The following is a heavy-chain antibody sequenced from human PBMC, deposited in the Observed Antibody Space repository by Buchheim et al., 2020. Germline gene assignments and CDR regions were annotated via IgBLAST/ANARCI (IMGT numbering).Heavy chain of an antibody. Sequence: EVHLVESGGGSVQPGGSLRLSRAASGFTFTKYEMNWVRQAPGKGLEWVSYISTSGSDVYYSDSAKGRFTISRDNAKNSLYLQMNSLRAEDTAVYYCVRDRSAYDWGYWGHGTL. CDR2: ISTSGSDV. J-gene: IGHJ4*01. CDR1: GFTFTKYE. D-gene: IGHD5-12*01. CDR3: VRDRSAYDWGY. V-gene: IGHV3-48*03.